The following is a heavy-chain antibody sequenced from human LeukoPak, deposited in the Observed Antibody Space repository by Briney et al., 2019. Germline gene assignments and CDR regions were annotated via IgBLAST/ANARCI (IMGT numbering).Heavy chain of an antibody. D-gene: IGHD3-10*01. J-gene: IGHJ4*02. V-gene: IGHV3-21*03. CDR3: TSGQEGFGELLGDY. Sequence: GGSLRLSCAASEFTFSSYFMNWVRQTPGKGLEWVSSISSGSTYIYYADSVKGRFTISRDNAKNSLYLQMNSLKTEDTAVYYCTSGQEGFGELLGDYWGQGTLVTVSS. CDR1: EFTFSSYF. CDR2: ISSGSTYI.